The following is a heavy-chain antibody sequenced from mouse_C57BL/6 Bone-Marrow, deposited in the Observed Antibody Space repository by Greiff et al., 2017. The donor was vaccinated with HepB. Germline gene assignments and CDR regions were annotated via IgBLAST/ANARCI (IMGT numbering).Heavy chain of an antibody. V-gene: IGHV14-2*01. CDR3: ASSLVYPWYFDV. CDR2: IDPEDGET. CDR1: GFNIKDYY. J-gene: IGHJ1*03. Sequence: VQLQQSGAELVKPGASVKLSCTASGFNIKDYYMHWVKQRTEQGLEWIGRIDPEDGETKDAPKFQGKATITADTSSNTAYLQLSSLTSADTAVYYCASSLVYPWYFDVWGTGTTVTVSS.